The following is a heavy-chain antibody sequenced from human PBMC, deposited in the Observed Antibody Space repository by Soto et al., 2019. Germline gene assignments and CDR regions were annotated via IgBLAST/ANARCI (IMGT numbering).Heavy chain of an antibody. J-gene: IGHJ3*02. CDR1: GGTLSDHG. CDR2: TIPVFNTA. Sequence: QVQLEQSGAEVKKPGSSVKVSCKASGGTLSDHGVAWLRQAPGQGLEWMGGTIPVFNTAKYAQKFQGRVTVTADKFTNIAYMGLSSLRSEDTAFYFWARGVYGSANYYTGASAFDIWGLGTMVIVSS. D-gene: IGHD3-10*01. CDR3: ARGVYGSANYYTGASAFDI. V-gene: IGHV1-69*06.